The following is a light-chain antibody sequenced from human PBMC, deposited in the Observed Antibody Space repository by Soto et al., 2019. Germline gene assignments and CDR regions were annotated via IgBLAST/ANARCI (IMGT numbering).Light chain of an antibody. V-gene: IGKV4-1*01. J-gene: IGKJ3*01. CDR1: QSVLYNSNNKNS. CDR3: QQYYDTRFT. Sequence: DIVMTQSPEALTVFLGERATIRCNSSQSVLYNSNNKNSLGWYQQKPGQPPKLLIYWASTRESGVPDRFSGSGSGTDFTLTISSLQAEDVAVYYCQQYYDTRFTFGPGTKVDI. CDR2: WAS.